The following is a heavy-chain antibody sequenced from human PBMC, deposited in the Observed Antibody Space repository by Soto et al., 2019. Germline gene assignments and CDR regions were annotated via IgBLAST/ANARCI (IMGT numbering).Heavy chain of an antibody. CDR1: GFTFSSYG. V-gene: IGHV3-30*18. CDR2: TSFDGTDK. J-gene: IGHJ6*02. CDR3: VKERYAQLYLEDYGMDG. D-gene: IGHD3-3*01. Sequence: QVQLVESGGGVVQPGTSLRLSCAASGFTFSSYGIHWVRQAPGTGLEWVAFTSFDGTDKYYADSVQGRFTVSRDNFRTKAYLPINRLRAEEPAVYHRVKERYAQLYLEDYGMDGWGQGATVTVAS.